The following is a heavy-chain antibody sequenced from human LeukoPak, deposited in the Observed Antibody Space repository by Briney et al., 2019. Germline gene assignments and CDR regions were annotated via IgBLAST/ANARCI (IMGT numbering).Heavy chain of an antibody. D-gene: IGHD1-26*01. J-gene: IGHJ4*02. V-gene: IGHV3-15*01. CDR3: TTDPKRDIVGATSVDY. CDR1: GFTFSNAW. Sequence: GGSLRLSCAASGFTFSNAWMSWVRQAPGKGLEWVGRIKSKTDGGTTDYAAPVKGRFTISRDDSKNTLSLQMNSLKTEDTAVYYCTTDPKRDIVGATSVDYWGQGTLVTVSS. CDR2: IKSKTDGGTT.